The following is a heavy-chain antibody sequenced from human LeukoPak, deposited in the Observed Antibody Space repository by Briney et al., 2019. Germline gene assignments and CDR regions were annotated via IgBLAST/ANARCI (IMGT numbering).Heavy chain of an antibody. CDR1: GGSISSYY. CDR3: AREALGYCSSTNCYNYFDY. CDR2: IYTSGST. V-gene: IGHV4-4*07. D-gene: IGHD2-2*02. Sequence: SETLSLTCTVSGGSISSYYWSWIRQPAGKGLEWIGRIYTSGSTNYNPSLKSRVTISLDTSKSQFSLKLSSVTAADTAVYYCAREALGYCSSTNCYNYFDYWGQGTLVTVSS. J-gene: IGHJ4*02.